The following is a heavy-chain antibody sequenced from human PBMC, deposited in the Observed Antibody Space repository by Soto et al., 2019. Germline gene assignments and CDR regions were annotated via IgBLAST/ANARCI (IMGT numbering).Heavy chain of an antibody. CDR3: AKVGVRGVPSYLSMDV. V-gene: IGHV3-23*01. J-gene: IGHJ6*02. CDR2: ISGSGGST. CDR1: GFTFSSYA. D-gene: IGHD3-10*01. Sequence: EVQLLESGGGLVQPGGSLRLSCAASGFTFSSYAMSWVRQAPGKGLEWVAAISGSGGSTYYADSVTGRFTISRDNSKNKVYLQIDRLGHEDTAVYYCAKVGVRGVPSYLSMDVWGQGTPVTVSS.